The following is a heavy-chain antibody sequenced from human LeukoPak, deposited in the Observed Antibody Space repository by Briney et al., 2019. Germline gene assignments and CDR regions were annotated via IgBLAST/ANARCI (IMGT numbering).Heavy chain of an antibody. CDR2: INPSGGST. Sequence: ASVKVSCKASGYTFTSYGISWVRQAPGQGLEWMGIINPSGGSTSYAQKFQGRVTMTRDTSTSTVYMELSSLRSEDTAVYYCARADYEGPFDYWGQGTLVTVSS. J-gene: IGHJ4*02. V-gene: IGHV1-46*01. CDR3: ARADYEGPFDY. CDR1: GYTFTSYG. D-gene: IGHD3-22*01.